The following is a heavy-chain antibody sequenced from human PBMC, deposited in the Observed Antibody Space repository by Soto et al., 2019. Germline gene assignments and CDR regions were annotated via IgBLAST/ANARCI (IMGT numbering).Heavy chain of an antibody. CDR1: GFTFSNAW. CDR2: IKSKTDGGTT. V-gene: IGHV3-15*07. D-gene: IGHD1-26*01. CDR3: TTEEGWELLEVY. J-gene: IGHJ4*02. Sequence: EVQLVESGGGLVKPGGSLRLSCAASGFTFSNAWMNWVRQAPGKGLEWVGRIKSKTDGGTTDYAAPVKGRFTISRDDSKNTLYLQMNSMKTEDTAVYYCTTEEGWELLEVYWGQGTLVTVSS.